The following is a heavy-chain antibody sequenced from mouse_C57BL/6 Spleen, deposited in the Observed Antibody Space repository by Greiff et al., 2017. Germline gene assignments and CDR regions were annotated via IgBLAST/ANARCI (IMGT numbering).Heavy chain of an antibody. CDR1: GYTFTDHT. J-gene: IGHJ3*01. Sequence: VQLQESDAELVKPGASVKISCKVSGYTFTDHTIHWMKQRPEQGLEWIGYIYPRDGSTKYNEKFKGKATLTADKSSSTAYMQLNSLTSEDSAVXFCARNDYGSSPWFAYWGQGTLVTVSA. CDR3: ARNDYGSSPWFAY. V-gene: IGHV1-78*01. CDR2: IYPRDGST. D-gene: IGHD1-1*01.